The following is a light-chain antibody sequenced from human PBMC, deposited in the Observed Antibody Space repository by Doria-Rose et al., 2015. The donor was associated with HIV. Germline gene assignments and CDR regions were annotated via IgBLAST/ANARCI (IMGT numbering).Light chain of an antibody. V-gene: IGKV3-20*01. J-gene: IGKJ1*01. CDR2: DGS. CDR1: QRFRSTY. CDR3: HQYGTSWT. Sequence: TQSPGTLSLSPGERATLSCRASQRFRSTYVAWYQQKPGQAPSLLIYDGSTRATGIPDRFSASGSGTDFTLTINRLEPEDFALYYCHQYGTSWTFGQGTKVEI.